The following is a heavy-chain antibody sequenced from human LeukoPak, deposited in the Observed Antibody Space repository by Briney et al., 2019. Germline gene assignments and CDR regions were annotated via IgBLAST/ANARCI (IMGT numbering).Heavy chain of an antibody. CDR1: GFTFSSYG. V-gene: IGHV3-30*18. D-gene: IGHD2-2*01. CDR2: ISYDGSNK. J-gene: IGHJ3*02. CDR3: AKDLWLCGVHDAFDI. Sequence: GGSLRLPCAASGFTFSSYGMHWVRQAPGKGLEWVADISYDGSNKYYADSVKGRFTISRDNSKNTLYLQMNSLRAEDTGVYYCAKDLWLCGVHDAFDIWGQGTMVTVSS.